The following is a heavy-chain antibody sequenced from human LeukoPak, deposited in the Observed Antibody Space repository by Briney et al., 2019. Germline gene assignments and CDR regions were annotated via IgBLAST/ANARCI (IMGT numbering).Heavy chain of an antibody. Sequence: SVKVSCKASGGTFSSYAISWVRQAPGRGLEWMGRIIPILGIANYAQKFQGRVTMTRDTSTSTVYMELSSLRSEDTAVYYCARDEHEAIFLWGQGTMVTVSS. CDR1: GGTFSSYA. V-gene: IGHV1-69*04. CDR3: ARDEHEAIFL. J-gene: IGHJ3*01. D-gene: IGHD3-3*01. CDR2: IIPILGIA.